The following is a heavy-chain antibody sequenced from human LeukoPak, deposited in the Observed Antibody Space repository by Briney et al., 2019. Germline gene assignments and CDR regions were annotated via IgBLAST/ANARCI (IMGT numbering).Heavy chain of an antibody. CDR2: ISAYNGNT. D-gene: IGHD6-13*01. V-gene: IGHV1-18*01. J-gene: IGHJ6*02. Sequence: ASVKVSCKASGYTFTSYGISWARQAPGQGLEWMGWISAYNGNTNYAQKLQGRVTMTTDTSTSTAYMELRSLRSDDTAVYYCARDRVAAGYYYYYGMDVWGQGTTVTVSS. CDR1: GYTFTSYG. CDR3: ARDRVAAGYYYYYGMDV.